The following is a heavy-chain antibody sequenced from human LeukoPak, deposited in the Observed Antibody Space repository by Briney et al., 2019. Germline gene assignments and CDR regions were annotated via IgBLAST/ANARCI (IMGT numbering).Heavy chain of an antibody. CDR1: AFTFSNYW. CDR2: INTDGSTT. V-gene: IGHV3-74*01. D-gene: IGHD1-26*01. J-gene: IGHJ4*02. Sequence: PGGSLRLSCAASAFTFSNYWMHWVRQAPGKGLVWVARINTDGSTTNYADSVKGRFTISRDNAKNTLYLQMNSLRAEDTAVYYCGRAVGGNVFVYWGQGTQVTVAS. CDR3: GRAVGGNVFVY.